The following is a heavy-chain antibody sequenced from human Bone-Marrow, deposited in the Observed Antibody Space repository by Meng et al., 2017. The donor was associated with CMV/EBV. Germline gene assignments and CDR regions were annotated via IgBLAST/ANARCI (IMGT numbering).Heavy chain of an antibody. CDR2: INGDGTTI. J-gene: IGHJ4*02. CDR1: GFTFSNSW. CDR3: ARAGNYYFDY. V-gene: IGHV3-74*01. Sequence: LSCAASGFTFSNSWVHWVRQAPGGGLVWVSRINGDGTTIDYADSAKGRFTISRDNAKNTLYLQMNSLRVEDTAVYFCARAGNYYFDYWGQGTLVTVSS.